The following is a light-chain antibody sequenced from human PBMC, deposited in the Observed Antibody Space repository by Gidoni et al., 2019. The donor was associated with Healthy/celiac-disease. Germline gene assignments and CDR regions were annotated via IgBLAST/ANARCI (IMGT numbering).Light chain of an antibody. V-gene: IGLV2-14*03. Sequence: QSALTQPASVSGSPGQSITISCTGTSSDVGANNYVSWYQHHPDKAPKLMISDVSNRPSGVSDRFSGSKSGNTASLTISGLQGEDEADYYCSSYSTSKTVLFGGGTKLTVL. CDR2: DVS. J-gene: IGLJ2*01. CDR3: SSYSTSKTVL. CDR1: SSDVGANNY.